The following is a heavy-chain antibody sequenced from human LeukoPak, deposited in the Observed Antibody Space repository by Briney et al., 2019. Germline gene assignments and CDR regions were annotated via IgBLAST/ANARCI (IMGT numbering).Heavy chain of an antibody. V-gene: IGHV3-23*01. Sequence: GESLRLSCAASGFTFSSYAMSWVRQAPGKGLEWVSAISGSGGSTYYANSVKGRFTISRDNSKNTLYLQMNSLRAEDTAVYYCRMVTAITGDDAFDIWGQGTMVTVSS. CDR2: ISGSGGST. D-gene: IGHD2-21*02. CDR1: GFTFSSYA. CDR3: RMVTAITGDDAFDI. J-gene: IGHJ3*02.